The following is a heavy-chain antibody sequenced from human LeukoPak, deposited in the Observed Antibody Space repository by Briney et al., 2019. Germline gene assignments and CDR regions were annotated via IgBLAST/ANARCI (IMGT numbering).Heavy chain of an antibody. CDR2: IIPIFGTA. J-gene: IGHJ4*02. V-gene: IGHV1-69*13. Sequence: GASVKVSCQPSLGTFSSYAISWVRQAPGQGLEWMGGIIPIFGTAKYAQKFQGRVTITADESTSTAYMELSSLRSEDTAVYYCARSRIAVAGKAGVYWGQGTLVTVSS. D-gene: IGHD6-19*01. CDR1: LGTFSSYA. CDR3: ARSRIAVAGKAGVY.